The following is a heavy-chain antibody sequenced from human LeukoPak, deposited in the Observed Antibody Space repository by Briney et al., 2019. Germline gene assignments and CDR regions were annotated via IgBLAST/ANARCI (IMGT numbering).Heavy chain of an antibody. J-gene: IGHJ5*02. CDR2: ISGSGDST. V-gene: IGHV3-23*01. CDR3: AKSGSSRFDP. Sequence: GSLILSCAASGFTFSSSAMSWVRPAPGKGLEWVSAISGSGDSTYAVSVKGRFTISRDYSKNTLYLQMNSLRAEDTAIYYCAKSGSSRFDPWGQGTLVTVSS. CDR1: GFTFSSSA. D-gene: IGHD6-6*01.